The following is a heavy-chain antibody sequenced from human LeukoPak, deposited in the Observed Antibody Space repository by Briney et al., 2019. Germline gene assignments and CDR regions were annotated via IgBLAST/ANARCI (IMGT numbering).Heavy chain of an antibody. D-gene: IGHD3-22*01. CDR1: GGSISSYY. Sequence: SETLSLTCTVSGGSISSYYWSWIRQPAGKGLGWIGRIYTSGSTNYNPSLKSRVTMSVDTSKNQFSLKLSSVTAADTAVYYRARHVYGSYYYDSSGYYYYAGGYYGMDVWGQGTTVTVSS. CDR3: ARHVYGSYYYDSSGYYYYAGGYYGMDV. J-gene: IGHJ6*02. CDR2: IYTSGST. V-gene: IGHV4-4*07.